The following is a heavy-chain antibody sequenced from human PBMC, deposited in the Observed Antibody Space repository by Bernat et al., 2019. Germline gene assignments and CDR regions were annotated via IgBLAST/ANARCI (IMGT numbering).Heavy chain of an antibody. V-gene: IGHV3-53*01. D-gene: IGHD5-18*01. CDR1: GFTVSSNY. J-gene: IGHJ4*02. CDR2: IYSGGST. Sequence: EVQPVESGGGLIQPGGSLRLSCAASGFTVSSNYMSWVRQAPGKGLEWVSVIYSGGSTYYADSVKGRFTISRDNSRNTLYLQMNSLRAEDTAVYYCARDSSGYSYGYYFDYWGQGTLVTVSS. CDR3: ARDSSGYSYGYYFDY.